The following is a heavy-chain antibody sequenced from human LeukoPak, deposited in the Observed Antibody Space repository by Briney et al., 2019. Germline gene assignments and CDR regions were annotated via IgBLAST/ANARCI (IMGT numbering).Heavy chain of an antibody. CDR3: ARFRMDTAMGVGYYYYGMDV. Sequence: PSETLSLTCTVSGGSISSYYWSWIRQPPGKGLEWIGYIYYSGSTNYNPSLKSRVTISVDTSKNQFSLKLSSVTAADTAVYYCARFRMDTAMGVGYYYYGMDVWGQGTTVTVSS. CDR1: GGSISSYY. D-gene: IGHD5-18*01. CDR2: IYYSGST. J-gene: IGHJ6*02. V-gene: IGHV4-59*01.